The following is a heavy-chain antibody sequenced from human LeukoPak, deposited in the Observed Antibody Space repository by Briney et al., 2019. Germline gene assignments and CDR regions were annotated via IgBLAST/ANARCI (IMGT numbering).Heavy chain of an antibody. V-gene: IGHV1-46*01. CDR1: GYTFTSYY. D-gene: IGHD3-22*01. CDR2: INPNGGST. J-gene: IGHJ4*02. CDR3: ARSRYYYDSSGYYYVGGTGFDY. Sequence: ASVKVSCKASGYTFTSYYMHWVRQAPGQGLEWMGIINPNGGSTSYGQKFQGRVTMTRDMFTSTVYMELSSLRSEDTAVYYCARSRYYYDSSGYYYVGGTGFDYWGQGTLVTVSS.